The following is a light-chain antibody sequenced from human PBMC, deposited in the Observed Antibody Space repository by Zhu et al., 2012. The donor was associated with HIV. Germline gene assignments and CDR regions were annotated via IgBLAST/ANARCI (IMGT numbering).Light chain of an antibody. CDR2: DTS. Sequence: IVLTQSPATLSLSPGERATVSCRASGSVRSLLAWYQQKPGQAPRLLIYDTSKRATGIPARFSGSGSGTDFTLTISSLEPEDFALYYCQQRSSWPLTFGGGTKVEIK. CDR1: GSVRSL. J-gene: IGKJ4*01. V-gene: IGKV3-11*01. CDR3: QQRSSWPLT.